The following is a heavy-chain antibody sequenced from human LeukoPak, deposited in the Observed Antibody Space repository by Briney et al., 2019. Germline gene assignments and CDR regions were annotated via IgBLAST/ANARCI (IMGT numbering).Heavy chain of an antibody. Sequence: SVKVSCKASGYTFTNYYMHWVRQAPGQGLEWMGGIIPIFGTANYAQKFQGRVTITADESTSTAYMELSSLRSEDTAVYYCARGGVYYYYYYMDVWGKGTTVTISS. J-gene: IGHJ6*03. CDR1: GYTFTNYY. V-gene: IGHV1-69*13. CDR2: IIPIFGTA. CDR3: ARGGVYYYYYYMDV. D-gene: IGHD2-8*02.